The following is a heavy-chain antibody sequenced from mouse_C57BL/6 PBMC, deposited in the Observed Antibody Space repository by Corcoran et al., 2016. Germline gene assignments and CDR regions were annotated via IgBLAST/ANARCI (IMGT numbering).Heavy chain of an antibody. J-gene: IGHJ2*01. Sequence: EVQLQQSGPELVKPGASVKISCKASGYTFTDYYMNWVKQSHGKSLEWIGDINPNNGVTSYNQKFKGKATLTVDKSSSTAYMELRSLTSEDSAVYYCARVGYCGSSYGYYFDYWGEGTTLTVSS. CDR3: ARVGYCGSSYGYYFDY. D-gene: IGHD1-1*01. CDR2: INPNNGVT. V-gene: IGHV1-26*01. CDR1: GYTFTDYY.